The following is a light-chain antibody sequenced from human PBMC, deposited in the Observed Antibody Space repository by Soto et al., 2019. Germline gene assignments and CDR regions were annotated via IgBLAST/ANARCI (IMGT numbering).Light chain of an antibody. CDR2: EVS. Sequence: QSVLTQPPSASGSPGQSVTISCTGSSSDVGGHNYVSWYQQHPGKAPKLMIYEVSKRPSGVPDRLSGSKSGNTASLTVSGLQAEDEADYHCSSYGGSNTVVFGGGTKVTVL. J-gene: IGLJ2*01. V-gene: IGLV2-8*01. CDR3: SSYGGSNTVV. CDR1: SSDVGGHNY.